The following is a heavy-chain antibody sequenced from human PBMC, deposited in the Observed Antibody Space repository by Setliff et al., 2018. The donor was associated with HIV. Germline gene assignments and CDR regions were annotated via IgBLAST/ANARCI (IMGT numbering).Heavy chain of an antibody. CDR2: IYTSGP. Sequence: SETLSLTCTVSGGSISSHCWSWIRQPAGKGLEWIGRIYTSGPRYNPSLENRVTISVDTSKSQFYLELRSVSAADTAVYFCATTVDIVTTDDFWGQGILVTVSS. V-gene: IGHV4-4*07. CDR3: ATTVDIVTTDDF. D-gene: IGHD5-12*01. J-gene: IGHJ4*02. CDR1: GGSISSHC.